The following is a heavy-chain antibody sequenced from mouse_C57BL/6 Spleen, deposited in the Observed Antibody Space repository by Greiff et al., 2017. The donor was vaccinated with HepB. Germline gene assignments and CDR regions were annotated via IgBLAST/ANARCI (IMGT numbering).Heavy chain of an antibody. D-gene: IGHD2-2*01. CDR1: GYAFSSSW. CDR2: IYPGDGDT. V-gene: IGHV1-82*01. J-gene: IGHJ4*01. Sequence: QVQLQQSGPELVKPGASVKISCKASGYAFSSSWMNWVKQRPGKGLEWIGRIYPGDGDTNYNGKFKGKATLTADKSSSTAYMQLSSLTSEDSAVYFCARYYGYDEGRAMDYWGQGTSVTVSS. CDR3: ARYYGYDEGRAMDY.